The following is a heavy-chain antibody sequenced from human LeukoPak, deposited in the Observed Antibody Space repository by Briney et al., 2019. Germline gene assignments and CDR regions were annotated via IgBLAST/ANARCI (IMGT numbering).Heavy chain of an antibody. CDR3: AREGEDLPEDY. CDR2: ISAYNGNT. V-gene: IGHV1-18*04. CDR1: GYTFTGYY. D-gene: IGHD3-16*01. Sequence: ASVKVSCKASGYTFTGYYMHWVRQAPGQGLEWMGWISAYNGNTNYAQKLQGRVTMTTDTSTSTAYMELRSLRSDDTAVYYCAREGEDLPEDYWGQGTLVTVSS. J-gene: IGHJ4*02.